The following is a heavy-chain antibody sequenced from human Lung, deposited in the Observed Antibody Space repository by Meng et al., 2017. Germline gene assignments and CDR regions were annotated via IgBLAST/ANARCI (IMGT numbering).Heavy chain of an antibody. V-gene: IGHV4-34*01. CDR1: GGSFSDYY. J-gene: IGHJ4*02. D-gene: IGHD4-11*01. CDR2: INHSGST. CDR3: ARGPTTMAHDFDY. Sequence: QVQLQQGGAGLLKPSETLSPTCVVSGGSFSDYYWSWIRQPPGKGLEWIGEINHSGSTNYNPPLESRATISVDTSQNNLSLKLSSVTAADSAVYYCARGPTTMAHDFDYWGQGTLVTVSS.